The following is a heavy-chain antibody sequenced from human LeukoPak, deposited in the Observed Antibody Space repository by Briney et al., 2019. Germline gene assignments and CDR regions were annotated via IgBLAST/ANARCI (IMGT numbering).Heavy chain of an antibody. V-gene: IGHV3-21*01. CDR3: ARDRAAAGTFPLAFFDY. Sequence: PGGSLRLSCAASGFTFSTYAMSWVRQAPGKGLEWVSVISSNSGYTYYADSVKGRFTISRDNAKNSLYLQMNSLRAEDTAVYYYARDRAAAGTFPLAFFDYWGQGTLVTVSS. D-gene: IGHD6-13*01. CDR1: GFTFSTYA. CDR2: ISSNSGYT. J-gene: IGHJ4*02.